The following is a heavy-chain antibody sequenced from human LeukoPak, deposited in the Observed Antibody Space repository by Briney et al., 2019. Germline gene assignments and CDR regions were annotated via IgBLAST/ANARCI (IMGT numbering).Heavy chain of an antibody. J-gene: IGHJ6*03. D-gene: IGHD6-6*01. CDR3: AKGSSDYYYYMDV. V-gene: IGHV1-69*13. CDR2: IIPIFGTA. CDR1: GGTFSSYA. Sequence: VKVSCKASGGTFSSYAISWVRQAPGQGLEWMGGIIPIFGTANYAQKFQGRVTITADKSTSTAYMELSSLRSEDTAVYYCAKGSSDYYYYMDVWGKGTTVTVSS.